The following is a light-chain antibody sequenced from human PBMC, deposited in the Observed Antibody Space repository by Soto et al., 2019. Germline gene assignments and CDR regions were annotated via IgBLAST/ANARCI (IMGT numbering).Light chain of an antibody. V-gene: IGLV2-14*01. CDR2: DIN. CDR1: SSDAGNYIF. CDR3: VSYTTSASYV. Sequence: QSVLTQPPSTSGSPGQSITISCTGTSSDAGNYIFVSWYRQHPGKAPKLMIYDINNRPSGVSNRFSGSKSGNTASLTISGLQAEDEADYYCVSYTTSASYVFGTGTKVTVL. J-gene: IGLJ1*01.